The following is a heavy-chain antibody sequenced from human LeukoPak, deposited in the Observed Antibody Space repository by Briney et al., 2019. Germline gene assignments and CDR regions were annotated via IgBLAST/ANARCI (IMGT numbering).Heavy chain of an antibody. CDR3: ARDTNSSTIFGDWFDP. D-gene: IGHD3-3*01. CDR1: GYTFTSYD. J-gene: IGHJ5*02. CDR2: MNPNSGNT. V-gene: IGHV1-8*03. Sequence: GASVKVSCKASGYTFTSYDINWVRQATGQGLEWMGWMNPNSGNTGYAQKFQGRVTITRNTSISTAYMELSRLRSDDTAVYYCARDTNSSTIFGDWFDPWGQGTLVTVSS.